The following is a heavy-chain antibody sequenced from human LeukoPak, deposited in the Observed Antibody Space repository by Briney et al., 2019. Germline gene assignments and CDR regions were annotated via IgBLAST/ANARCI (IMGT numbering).Heavy chain of an antibody. D-gene: IGHD6-13*01. Sequence: PGRSLRLSCAASGFTFSSYAMLWVRQAPGKGLEWVADISYDGSNKYYADSVKGRFTISRDNSKNTLYLQMNSLRAEDTAVYYCARDTEAAADPYGMDVWGQGTTVTVSS. V-gene: IGHV3-30*04. CDR2: ISYDGSNK. J-gene: IGHJ6*02. CDR3: ARDTEAAADPYGMDV. CDR1: GFTFSSYA.